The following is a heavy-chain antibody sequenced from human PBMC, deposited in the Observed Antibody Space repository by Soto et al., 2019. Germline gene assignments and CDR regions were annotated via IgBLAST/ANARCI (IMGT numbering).Heavy chain of an antibody. CDR1: GGSISSYY. Sequence: SETLSLTCTVSGGSISSYYWSWIRQPPGKGLEWIGYIYYSGSTNYNPSLKSRVTISVDTSKNQFSLKLSSVTAADTAVYYCARAYYDFWSGYHRPYDAFDIWGQGTMVTVSS. CDR3: ARAYYDFWSGYHRPYDAFDI. D-gene: IGHD3-3*01. V-gene: IGHV4-59*01. CDR2: IYYSGST. J-gene: IGHJ3*02.